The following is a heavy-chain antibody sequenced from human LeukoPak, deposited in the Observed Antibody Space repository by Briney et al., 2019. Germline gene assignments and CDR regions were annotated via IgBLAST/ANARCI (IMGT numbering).Heavy chain of an antibody. CDR3: ARGPDCSSTSCPAGGSYYYMDV. J-gene: IGHJ6*03. V-gene: IGHV1-18*01. D-gene: IGHD2-2*01. Sequence: VASVKVSCKASGYTFTSYGISWVRQAPGQGLEWMGWISAYNGNTNYAQKLQGRVTMTTDTSTSTAYMELSSLRSEDTAVYYCARGPDCSSTSCPAGGSYYYMDVWGKGTTVTVSS. CDR2: ISAYNGNT. CDR1: GYTFTSYG.